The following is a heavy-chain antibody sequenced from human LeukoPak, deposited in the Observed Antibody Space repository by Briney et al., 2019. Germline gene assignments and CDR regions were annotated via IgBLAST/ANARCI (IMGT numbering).Heavy chain of an antibody. J-gene: IGHJ5*02. CDR3: ARYERSLRWFDP. D-gene: IGHD4-17*01. CDR1: GGSFSGYY. Sequence: SETLSLTCAVYGGSFSGYYWSWIRQPPGKGLEWIGEINHSGSTNYNPSLKSRVTISVDTSKNQFSLKLSSVTAADMAVYYCARYERSLRWFDPWGQGTLVTVSS. CDR2: INHSGST. V-gene: IGHV4-34*01.